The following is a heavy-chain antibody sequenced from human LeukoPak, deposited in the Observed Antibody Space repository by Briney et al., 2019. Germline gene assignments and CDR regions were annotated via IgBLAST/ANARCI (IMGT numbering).Heavy chain of an antibody. CDR1: GYTFTSYY. J-gene: IGHJ6*02. CDR3: ARDSPNYGSGSYYNPPGGYYYYYGMDV. CDR2: INPSGGST. D-gene: IGHD3-10*01. Sequence: ASVKVSCKASGYTFTSYYMHWVRQAPGQGLEWMGIINPSGGSTSYAQKFQGRVTMTRDTSTSTVYMELSSLRSEDTAVYYCARDSPNYGSGSYYNPPGGYYYYYGMDVWGQGTTVTVSS. V-gene: IGHV1-46*01.